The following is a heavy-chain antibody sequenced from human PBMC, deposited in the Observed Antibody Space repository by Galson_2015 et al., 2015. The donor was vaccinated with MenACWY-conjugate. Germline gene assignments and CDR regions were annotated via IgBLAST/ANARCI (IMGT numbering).Heavy chain of an antibody. D-gene: IGHD3-3*01. CDR2: IIPIFGTA. Sequence: SVKVSCKASGGTFSSYAISWVRQAPGQVLEWMGGIIPIFGTANYAQKFQGRVTITADKSTSTAYMELSSLRSEDTAVYYCARDGYLESNAFDLWGRGTLVTVSS. J-gene: IGHJ2*01. CDR3: ARDGYLESNAFDL. CDR1: GGTFSSYA. V-gene: IGHV1-69*06.